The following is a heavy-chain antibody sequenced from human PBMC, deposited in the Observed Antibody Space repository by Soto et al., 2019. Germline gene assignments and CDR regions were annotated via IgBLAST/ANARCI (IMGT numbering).Heavy chain of an antibody. V-gene: IGHV3-66*01. CDR1: GFTVSSNY. J-gene: IGHJ4*02. D-gene: IGHD6-13*01. CDR2: ISSGGNT. CDR3: ARPHTSSWTYFDS. Sequence: EVQLVESGGGLVQPGGSLRLSCAASGFTVSSNYMSWVRQAPGKGLEWVSVISSGGNTYYAGSVKGRFTISRDNSKNTLYLHMSSLRAEDTAVYYCARPHTSSWTYFDSWGQGTLVTVSS.